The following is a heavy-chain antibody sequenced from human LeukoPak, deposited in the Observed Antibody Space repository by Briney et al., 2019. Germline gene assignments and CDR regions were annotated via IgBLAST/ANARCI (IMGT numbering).Heavy chain of an antibody. J-gene: IGHJ4*02. D-gene: IGHD5-12*01. CDR2: MNPNSGST. CDR3: ARGRSTGYPYYFEY. V-gene: IGHV1-8*03. CDR1: GYTFTSYD. Sequence: ASVKVSCKASGYTFTSYDINWVRQATGQGLEWMGWMNPNSGSTGYAQKFQGRVTITRNTSISTAYMELSGLRSEDTAVYYCARGRSTGYPYYFEYWGQGTLVTVS.